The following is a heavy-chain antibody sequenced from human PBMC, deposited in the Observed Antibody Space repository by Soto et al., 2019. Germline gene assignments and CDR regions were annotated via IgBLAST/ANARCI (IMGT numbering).Heavy chain of an antibody. Sequence: QVQLQESGPGLVKPSETLSLTCTVSGGSISSYYWSWIRQPPGKGLEWIGYIYYSGSTNYNPSLKSRVTISVDTSKNQFSLKLSSVTAADTAVYYCARHLWLGDASDAFDIWGQGTMVTVSS. CDR3: ARHLWLGDASDAFDI. D-gene: IGHD6-19*01. J-gene: IGHJ3*02. CDR2: IYYSGST. V-gene: IGHV4-59*08. CDR1: GGSISSYY.